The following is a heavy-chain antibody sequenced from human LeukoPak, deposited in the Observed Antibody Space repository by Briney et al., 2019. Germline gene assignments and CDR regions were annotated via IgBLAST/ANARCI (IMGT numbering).Heavy chain of an antibody. Sequence: SETLSLTCAVYGGSFSGYYWSWIRQPPGKGLEWIGEINHSGSTNYNASLKSRVTVSVDTSKNQFSLKLTSVTAADTAVYFCARSLYTSYKYFHHWGQGTLVTVSS. CDR3: ARSLYTSYKYFHH. V-gene: IGHV4-34*01. J-gene: IGHJ1*01. D-gene: IGHD3-16*01. CDR2: INHSGST. CDR1: GGSFSGYY.